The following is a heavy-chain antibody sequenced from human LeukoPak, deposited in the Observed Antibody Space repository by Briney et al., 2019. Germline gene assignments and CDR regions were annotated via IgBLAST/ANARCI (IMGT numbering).Heavy chain of an antibody. CDR1: GGSISSSSYY. J-gene: IGHJ5*02. D-gene: IGHD6-13*01. CDR3: ARYCRSWSYSSSWYLPQYNWFDP. V-gene: IGHV4-39*01. CDR2: IYYSGST. Sequence: SETLSLTCTVSGGSISSSSYYWGWIRQPPGKGLEWIGSIYYSGSTYYNPSLKSRVTISVDTSKNQFSLKLSSVTAADTAVYYCARYCRSWSYSSSWYLPQYNWFDPWGQGTLVTVSS.